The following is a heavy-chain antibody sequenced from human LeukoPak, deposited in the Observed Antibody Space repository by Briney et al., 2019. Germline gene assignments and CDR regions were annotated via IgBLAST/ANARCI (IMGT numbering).Heavy chain of an antibody. CDR3: AHSREPAPVRYFDWLLYVRRGGQFDY. CDR2: IYWNDDK. J-gene: IGHJ4*02. CDR1: GFSLSTSGVG. Sequence: SGPTLVNPTQTLTLTCTFSGFSLSTSGVGVGWIRQPPGKALEWLALIYWNDDKRYSPSLKSRLTITKDTSKNQVVLTMTNMDPVDTATYYCAHSREPAPVRYFDWLLYVRRGGQFDYWGQGTLVTVSS. V-gene: IGHV2-5*01. D-gene: IGHD3-9*01.